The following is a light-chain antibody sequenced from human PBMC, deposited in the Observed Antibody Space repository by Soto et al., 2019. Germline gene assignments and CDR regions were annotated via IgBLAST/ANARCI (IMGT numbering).Light chain of an antibody. CDR2: ASS. V-gene: IGKV1-27*01. Sequence: DIQMTQSPSSLSASVGDRVTITCRASQGISNYLAWYQQKLGEVPKVLIYASSTLQSGVPSRFSGSGSGTDFTLAISSLQPEDVATYYCHKYNSAPLTFGGGTKVEIK. CDR1: QGISNY. CDR3: HKYNSAPLT. J-gene: IGKJ4*01.